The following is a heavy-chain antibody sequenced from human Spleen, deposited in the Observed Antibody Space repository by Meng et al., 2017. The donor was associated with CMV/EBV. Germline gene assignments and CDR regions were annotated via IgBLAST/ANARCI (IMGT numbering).Heavy chain of an antibody. CDR1: GFIFSDHY. Sequence: GESLMISCAAPGFIFSDHYLDWVRQTPGKGLEWVGRSRNKANRYTTEYAPSVKGRFTVSRDESKNSLYLQMNSLKTEDTAVYYCVRGFNSFDSWGQGTLVTVSS. V-gene: IGHV3-72*01. J-gene: IGHJ4*02. CDR2: SRNKANRYTT. CDR3: VRGFNSFDS. D-gene: IGHD3-10*01.